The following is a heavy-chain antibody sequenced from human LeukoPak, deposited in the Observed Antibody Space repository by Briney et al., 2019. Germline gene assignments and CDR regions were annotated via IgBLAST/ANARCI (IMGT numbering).Heavy chain of an antibody. CDR3: LRDLNWSLDQ. CDR1: GFTFSFNS. D-gene: IGHD1-20*01. Sequence: PGGSLRLSCAASGFTFSFNSMHWVRQGPGKGLVWVSRIKRDGSGTTYADSVKGRFTISRDNAKNTLYLQMNSLRAEDTAVYYCLRDLNWSLDQWGQGTLVTVSS. V-gene: IGHV3-74*01. CDR2: IKRDGSGT. J-gene: IGHJ4*02.